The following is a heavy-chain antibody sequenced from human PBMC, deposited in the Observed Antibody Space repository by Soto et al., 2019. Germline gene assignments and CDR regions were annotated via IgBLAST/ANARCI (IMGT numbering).Heavy chain of an antibody. CDR2: IRGTNGNT. CDR3: AQSTGDTIVTRGWLNWLVL. V-gene: IGHV3-23*01. D-gene: IGHD3-3*01. Sequence: EVQLLESGGGLVQPGGSLRLSCAASGFTFSSSAMSWVRQAPGKGLEWVSAIRGTNGNTHYAESVKGRRTISRDNSKITVYLQMNFLRAEPWAVYDCAQSTGDTIVTRGWLNWLVLWCPGTLVSFSS. CDR1: GFTFSSSA. J-gene: IGHJ5*02.